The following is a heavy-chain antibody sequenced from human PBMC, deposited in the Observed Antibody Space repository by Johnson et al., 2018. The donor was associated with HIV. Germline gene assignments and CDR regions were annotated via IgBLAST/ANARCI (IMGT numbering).Heavy chain of an antibody. V-gene: IGHV3-66*02. CDR1: GFTFSSYA. Sequence: VQLVESGGGVVQPGRSLRLSCAASGFTFSSYAMHWVRQAPGKGLEWVSVVYRGGSTYYADSVKGRFTVSRDNSKNTLYLQMNSLRVEDQAIYYCARGGTECVGYQPASHFLSALDIWGQGTMVTVSS. D-gene: IGHD1-7*01. CDR3: ARGGTECVGYQPASHFLSALDI. CDR2: VYRGGST. J-gene: IGHJ3*02.